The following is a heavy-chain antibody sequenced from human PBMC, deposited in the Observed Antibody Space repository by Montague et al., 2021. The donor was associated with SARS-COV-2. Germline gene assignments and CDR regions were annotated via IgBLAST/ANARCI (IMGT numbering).Heavy chain of an antibody. D-gene: IGHD3-3*01. V-gene: IGHV4-39*01. J-gene: IGHJ4*02. CDR1: GGSISSSSHY. CDR3: ARQSRFCPNALCDAFDY. CDR2: IDYRGST. Sequence: SETLSLTCTVSGGSISSSSHYWGWIRQPPGKGLEWIGNIDYRGSTYYXSCLQSRVTISEDTSKNQFSLTLPSVTAADTSVYYCARQSRFCPNALCDAFDYWGQGTLVTVSS.